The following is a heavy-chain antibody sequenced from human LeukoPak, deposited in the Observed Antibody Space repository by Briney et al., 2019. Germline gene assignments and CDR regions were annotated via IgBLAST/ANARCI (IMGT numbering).Heavy chain of an antibody. Sequence: ASVKVSCKASGYTFTSYCISWVRQAPGQWLEWMGWISAYNGNTNYAQNLEGTVTMTTDTSTRTAYMELRSLRSDDTAVYYCARGYCSSTSCYGGGGSFYYYGMDVWGQGTTVTVSS. CDR1: GYTFTSYC. CDR3: ARGYCSSTSCYGGGGSFYYYGMDV. CDR2: ISAYNGNT. V-gene: IGHV1-18*01. D-gene: IGHD2-2*01. J-gene: IGHJ6*02.